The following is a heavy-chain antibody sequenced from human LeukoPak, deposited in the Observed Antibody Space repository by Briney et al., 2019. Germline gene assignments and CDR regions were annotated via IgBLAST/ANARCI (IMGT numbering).Heavy chain of an antibody. CDR3: ARGLDYDLDP. D-gene: IGHD3-16*01. CDR2: IYYGGST. CDR1: GGSISSSNW. Sequence: SGTLSLTCAVSGGSISSSNWWTWVRQPPGKGLEWIGEIYYGGSTNYNPSLKSRVTISVDKSRNEFSLELASVTAADTAVYYCARGLDYDLDPWGQGTLVTVSS. V-gene: IGHV4-4*02. J-gene: IGHJ5*02.